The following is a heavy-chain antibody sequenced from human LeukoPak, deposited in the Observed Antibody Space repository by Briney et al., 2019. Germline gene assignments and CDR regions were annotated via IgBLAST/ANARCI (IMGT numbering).Heavy chain of an antibody. Sequence: YYWXXIRQPPGKGLEWMGYIFYSGSTNYNPSLKSGVTISLDTSKKKFSLKISSVTAADTAVYYCARDNGIYFDYWGQGTLVTVPS. V-gene: IGHV4-59*01. CDR1: YY. J-gene: IGHJ4*02. CDR3: ARDNGIYFDY. CDR2: IFYSGST.